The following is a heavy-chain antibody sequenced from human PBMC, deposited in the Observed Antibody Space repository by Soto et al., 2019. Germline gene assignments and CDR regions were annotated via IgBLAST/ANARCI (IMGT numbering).Heavy chain of an antibody. CDR1: GGSLSSYY. Sequence: PSETLSLTCTVSGGSLSSYYWSWIRQPPGKGLEWIGYIYYSGSTNYNPSLKSRVTISVDTSKNQFSLKLSSVTAADTAVYYCASRGYCSSTSCYSYYYMDVWGKGTTVTVSS. D-gene: IGHD2-2*01. CDR3: ASRGYCSSTSCYSYYYMDV. CDR2: IYYSGST. V-gene: IGHV4-59*08. J-gene: IGHJ6*03.